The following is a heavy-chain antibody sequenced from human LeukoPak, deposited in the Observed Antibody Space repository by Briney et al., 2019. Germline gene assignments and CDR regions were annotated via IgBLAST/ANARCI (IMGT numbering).Heavy chain of an antibody. V-gene: IGHV1-3*01. CDR2: INGDNGIT. J-gene: IGHJ5*02. CDR1: GYTFTSYA. Sequence: GASVKVSCKASGYTFTSYAMHWMRQAPGQGLEWMGWINGDNGITKYSQKLQGRVTITRDTSASTAYMELRSLRSEDTAVFYCARGPPRLNWFDPWGQGTLVTVSS. D-gene: IGHD6-25*01. CDR3: ARGPPRLNWFDP.